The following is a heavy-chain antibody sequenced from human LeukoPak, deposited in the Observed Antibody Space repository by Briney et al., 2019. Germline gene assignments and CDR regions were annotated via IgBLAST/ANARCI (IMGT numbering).Heavy chain of an antibody. CDR1: GFTFSSYW. CDR2: IKQDGSEE. Sequence: GGSLRLSCAASGFTFSSYWMSWVRQAPGKGLEWVANIKQDGSEENFVDSVKGRFTISRDNAKKSLYLQMNSLRAEDTAVYYCARGSSAGATLRHDYWGQGTLVTVSS. V-gene: IGHV3-7*01. D-gene: IGHD1-26*01. J-gene: IGHJ4*02. CDR3: ARGSSAGATLRHDY.